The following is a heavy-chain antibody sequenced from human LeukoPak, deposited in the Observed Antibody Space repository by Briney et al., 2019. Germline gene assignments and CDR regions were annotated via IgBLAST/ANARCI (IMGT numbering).Heavy chain of an antibody. CDR3: ARDIVRVKAEPGFDY. D-gene: IGHD1-14*01. J-gene: IGHJ4*02. CDR1: GYTFTGYY. V-gene: IGHV1-2*02. CDR2: INPNSGGT. Sequence: ASVKVSCKASGYTFTGYYMHWVRQAPGQGLEWMGWINPNSGGTNYAQKFQGRATMTRDTSISTAYMELSRLRSDDTAVYYCARDIVRVKAEPGFDYWGQGTLVTVSS.